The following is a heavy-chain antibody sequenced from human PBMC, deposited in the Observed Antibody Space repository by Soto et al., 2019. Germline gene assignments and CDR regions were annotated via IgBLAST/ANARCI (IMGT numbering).Heavy chain of an antibody. CDR2: MNPNSGNT. D-gene: IGHD1-1*01. V-gene: IGHV1-8*01. CDR1: GYTFGNND. CDR3: ARMETSGTLNWLDP. J-gene: IGHJ5*02. Sequence: ASVKVSCKASGYTFGNNDISWVRQATGQGLEWMGWMNPNSGNTGYAQKFQGRVSMTRNTSITTAYLELSSLRSDDTAIYYCARMETSGTLNWLDPWGQGTIVTVYS.